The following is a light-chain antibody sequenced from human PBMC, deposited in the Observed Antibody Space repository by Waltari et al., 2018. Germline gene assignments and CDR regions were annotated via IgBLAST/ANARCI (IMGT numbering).Light chain of an antibody. CDR3: QKYVSLPAT. V-gene: IGKV3-20*01. CDR2: DAS. J-gene: IGKJ1*01. CDR1: QSVCKS. Sequence: EIVLTQSPGTLSLSQGERATLSCRASQSVCKSLAWYQQKPGQAPRLLIYDASSRATGIPDRFSGSGFGTDFSLTISRLEPEDFAVYYCQKYVSLPATFGQGTKVEIK.